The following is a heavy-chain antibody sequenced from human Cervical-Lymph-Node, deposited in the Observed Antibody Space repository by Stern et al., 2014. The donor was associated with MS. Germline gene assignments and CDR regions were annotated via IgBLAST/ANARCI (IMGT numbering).Heavy chain of an antibody. Sequence: EVQLVESGGGLVQPGRSLRLSCTASGLTFGDSALSWFRQAPGKGLEWVGLTRSKGYGAEPEHAASVKGRFTISRDDSKGIAYLQMNSLKDEDTAVYYCTTGPSTYFYNGMDVWGQGTTVIVSS. J-gene: IGHJ6*02. CDR1: GLTFGDSA. D-gene: IGHD2-2*01. CDR3: TTGPSTYFYNGMDV. V-gene: IGHV3-49*03. CDR2: TRSKGYGAEP.